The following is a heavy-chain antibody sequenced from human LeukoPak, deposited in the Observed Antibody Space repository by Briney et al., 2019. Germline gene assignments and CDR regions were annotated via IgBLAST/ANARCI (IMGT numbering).Heavy chain of an antibody. CDR1: GFTFDDYG. Sequence: PGGSLRLSCAASGFTFDDYGMSWVRQAPGKGLEWVSGINWNGGSTGYADSVKGRFTISRDNAKNSLYLQMNSLRAEDTALYYCAKDRTPRNLNYDFWSGYYLDVWGKGTTVTVSS. CDR3: AKDRTPRNLNYDFWSGYYLDV. CDR2: INWNGGST. J-gene: IGHJ6*03. D-gene: IGHD3-3*01. V-gene: IGHV3-20*04.